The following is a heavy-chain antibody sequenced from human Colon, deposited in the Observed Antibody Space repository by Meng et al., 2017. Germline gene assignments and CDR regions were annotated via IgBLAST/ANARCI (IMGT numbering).Heavy chain of an antibody. CDR1: GGSISTYY. Sequence: SETLSLTCTVSGGSISTYYWSWIRQPPGKGLEWIGYIYYSGGTTYNPSLKSRVTISVDTSKNQFSLKLSSVTAADTAVYYCARDSGYDSSWFDPWGQGTLVTVSS. V-gene: IGHV4-59*01. CDR3: ARDSGYDSSWFDP. D-gene: IGHD5-12*01. J-gene: IGHJ5*02. CDR2: IYYSGGT.